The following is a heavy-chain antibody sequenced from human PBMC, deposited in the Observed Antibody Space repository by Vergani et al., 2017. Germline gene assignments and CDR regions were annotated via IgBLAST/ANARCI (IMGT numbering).Heavy chain of an antibody. CDR2: ISWNSGSI. CDR1: GFTFDDYA. D-gene: IGHD2-15*01. V-gene: IGHV3-9*01. Sequence: EVQLVESGGGLVQPGRSLRLSCAASGFTFDDYAMHWVRQAPGKGLEWVSGISWNSGSIGYADSVKGRFTISRDNAKNSLYLQMNSLRAEDTALYYCAKGSGVVVAALDRFDPWGQGTLVTVSS. J-gene: IGHJ5*02. CDR3: AKGSGVVVAALDRFDP.